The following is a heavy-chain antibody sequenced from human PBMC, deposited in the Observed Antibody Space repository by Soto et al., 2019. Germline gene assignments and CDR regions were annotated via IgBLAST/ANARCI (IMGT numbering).Heavy chain of an antibody. V-gene: IGHV3-21*01. CDR1: GFTFSSYS. D-gene: IGHD2-15*01. Sequence: GGSLRLSCAASGFTFSSYSMNWVRQAPGKGLEWVSSISSSSSYIYYADSVKGRFTISRDNAKNSLYLQMNSLRAEDTAVYYCARGSSPRYCSGGSCYGDAYYFDYWGQGTLVTVSS. CDR3: ARGSSPRYCSGGSCYGDAYYFDY. J-gene: IGHJ4*02. CDR2: ISSSSSYI.